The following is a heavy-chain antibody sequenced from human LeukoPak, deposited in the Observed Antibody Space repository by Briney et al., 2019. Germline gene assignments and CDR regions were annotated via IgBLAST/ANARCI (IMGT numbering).Heavy chain of an antibody. CDR1: GGTFSSYA. CDR3: ASMMIDKGAFDI. J-gene: IGHJ3*02. V-gene: IGHV1-69*05. CDR2: IIPIFGTA. D-gene: IGHD3-22*01. Sequence: SVKVSCKASGGTFSSYAISWVRQAPGQGLEWMGGIIPIFGTANYAQKFQGRVTITRDTSASTAYMELSSLRSEDTAVYYCASMMIDKGAFDIWGQGTMVTVSS.